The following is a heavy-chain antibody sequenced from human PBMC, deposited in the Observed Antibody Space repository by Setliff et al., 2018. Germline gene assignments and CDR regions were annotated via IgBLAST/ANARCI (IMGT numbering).Heavy chain of an antibody. CDR2: IFYNGMA. CDR1: GGSVSDSTYY. J-gene: IGHJ4*02. V-gene: IGHV4-39*07. Sequence: KASETLSLTCTVSGGSVSDSTYYWGWIRQSPGTGLEWIGSIFYNGMAYYNPSLKSRVTISIDTSKNQFSLNLRSVTAAGTAVYYCARGRNVEECLLDSWGQGNLVTVSS. D-gene: IGHD3-10*02. CDR3: ARGRNVEECLLDS.